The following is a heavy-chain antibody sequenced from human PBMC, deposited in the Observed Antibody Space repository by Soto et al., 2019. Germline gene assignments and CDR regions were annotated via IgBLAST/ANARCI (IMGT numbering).Heavy chain of an antibody. D-gene: IGHD1-26*01. Sequence: EVHLLEFGGGLVQPGGSLRLSCAASGFTFSNHAMNWVRQAPGKGPEWVSGITGSGGTTFYADSVKGRFTISRDNSRNTVYLQMNSVRADDTGVYYCAKEYTSTSKDSFDYWGQGALVTVSS. CDR3: AKEYTSTSKDSFDY. CDR2: ITGSGGTT. CDR1: GFTFSNHA. J-gene: IGHJ4*02. V-gene: IGHV3-23*01.